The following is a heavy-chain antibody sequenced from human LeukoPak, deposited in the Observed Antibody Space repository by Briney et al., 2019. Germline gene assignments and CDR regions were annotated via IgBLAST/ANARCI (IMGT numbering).Heavy chain of an antibody. CDR3: AKDRARGGATDFDY. D-gene: IGHD1-26*01. V-gene: IGHV3-23*01. CDR2: ISGDGDST. J-gene: IGHJ4*02. CDR1: GFTFSSYA. Sequence: GGSLRLSCAASGFTFSSYAMSWVRQAPGKGLEWVSAISGDGDSTFYTDSVKGRFTISRDNSRNTLYLQMNSLRAEDTAVYSCAKDRARGGATDFDYWGQGTLVTVSS.